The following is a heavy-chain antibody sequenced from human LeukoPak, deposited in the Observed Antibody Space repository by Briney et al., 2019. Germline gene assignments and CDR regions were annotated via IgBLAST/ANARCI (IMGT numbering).Heavy chain of an antibody. V-gene: IGHV1-3*01. CDR2: INGDDGNT. D-gene: IGHD2-2*01. CDR1: GYTFSTYA. Sequence: ASVKVSCKTSGYTFSTYAIQWVRQAPGQRLEWMGRINGDDGNTKFSQKFQGRVTITRDTSASSSYMELSSLRSEDTAVYYCARSYIVVVPAVYFDYWGQGTLVTVSS. CDR3: ARSYIVVVPAVYFDY. J-gene: IGHJ4*02.